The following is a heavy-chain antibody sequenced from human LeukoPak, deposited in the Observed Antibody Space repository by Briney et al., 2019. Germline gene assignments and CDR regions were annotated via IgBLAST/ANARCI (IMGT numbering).Heavy chain of an antibody. CDR2: INPSGGST. CDR1: GYTFTSSY. CDR3: ARGVAVTTRLGYFDY. D-gene: IGHD4-17*01. Sequence: ASVKVSCKASGYTFTSSYMHWVRQAPGQGLEWMGIINPSGGSTSYAQKFQGRVTMTRDTSTSTVYMELSSLRSEDTAVYYCARGVAVTTRLGYFDYWGQGTLVTVSS. J-gene: IGHJ4*02. V-gene: IGHV1-46*01.